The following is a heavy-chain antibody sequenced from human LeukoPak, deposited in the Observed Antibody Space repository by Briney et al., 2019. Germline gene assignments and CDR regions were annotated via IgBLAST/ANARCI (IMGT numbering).Heavy chain of an antibody. Sequence: ASVKVSCKASGYTFTSYYMHWVRQAPGQGLEWMGIINPSGGSTSYAQKFQGRVTMTRDMSTSTVYMELSSLRSEHTAVYYCARVATKYCSSTSCQRAEYFQHWGQGTLVTVSS. D-gene: IGHD2-2*01. J-gene: IGHJ1*01. CDR3: ARVATKYCSSTSCQRAEYFQH. CDR2: INPSGGST. CDR1: GYTFTSYY. V-gene: IGHV1-46*01.